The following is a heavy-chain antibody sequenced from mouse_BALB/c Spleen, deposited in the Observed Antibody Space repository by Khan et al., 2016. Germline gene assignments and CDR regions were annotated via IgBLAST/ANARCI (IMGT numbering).Heavy chain of an antibody. J-gene: IGHJ4*01. CDR3: ASDGPNYAMDY. CDR1: GYSITSDYA. Sequence: EVKLLESGPGLMKPSQSLSLTCTVTGYSITSDYAWNWIRQFPGNKLEWMGYIIYSGSTTYTPSLKSRISITRDTSKNQFFLQLNSVTIEDTATCYCASDGPNYAMDYWGQGTSVTVSS. CDR2: IIYSGST. V-gene: IGHV3-2*02. D-gene: IGHD2-3*01.